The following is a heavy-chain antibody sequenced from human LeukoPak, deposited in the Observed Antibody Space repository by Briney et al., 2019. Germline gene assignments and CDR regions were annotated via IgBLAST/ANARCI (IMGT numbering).Heavy chain of an antibody. CDR3: ARDRYTRFLKWLPRSSDYYYGMDV. J-gene: IGHJ6*02. D-gene: IGHD3-3*01. CDR1: GFTFSSYW. V-gene: IGHV3-7*01. CDR2: IKQDGSEK. Sequence: QSGGSLRLSCAASGFTFSSYWMSWVRQAPGKGLEWVANIKQDGSEKYYVDSVKGRFTISRDNAKNSLYLQMNSLRAEDTAVYYCARDRYTRFLKWLPRSSDYYYGMDVWGQGTTVTVSS.